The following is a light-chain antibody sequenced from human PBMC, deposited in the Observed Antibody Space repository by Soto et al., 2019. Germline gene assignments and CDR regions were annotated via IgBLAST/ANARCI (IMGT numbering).Light chain of an antibody. Sequence: EIVLTQSPGTLSLSPGERATLSCRASQSVNFYLAWYQQKPGQAPRLLISDASSRATDVPGRFSGSGSGTDFTLTITRLEPEDFAVYYCQQYGDSPVTFGQGTKV. J-gene: IGKJ1*01. CDR2: DAS. CDR1: QSVNFY. V-gene: IGKV3-20*01. CDR3: QQYGDSPVT.